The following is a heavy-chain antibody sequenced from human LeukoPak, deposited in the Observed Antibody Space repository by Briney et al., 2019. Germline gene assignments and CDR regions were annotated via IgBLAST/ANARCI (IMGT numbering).Heavy chain of an antibody. D-gene: IGHD3-10*01. CDR2: VSGSGGST. CDR3: AREEWGSGTLGKAFDI. Sequence: GGSLRLSCAASGFTFSSYAMSWVRQAPGKGLEWVSAVSGSGGSTYYADSVKGRFTISRDNAKNSLYLQVDSLRAEDTAVYYCAREEWGSGTLGKAFDIWGQGTMVTVSS. CDR1: GFTFSSYA. J-gene: IGHJ3*02. V-gene: IGHV3-23*01.